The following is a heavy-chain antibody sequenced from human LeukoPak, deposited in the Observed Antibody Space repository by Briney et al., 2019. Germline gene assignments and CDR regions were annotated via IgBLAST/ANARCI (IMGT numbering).Heavy chain of an antibody. D-gene: IGHD6-19*01. CDR2: ISYDGSNK. CDR3: ARELIAVAGNYYYYGMDV. Sequence: GRSLRLSCAASGFTFSSYAMHWVRQAPGKGLEWVAVISYDGSNKYYADSVKGRFTISRDNSKNTLYLQMNSQRAEDTAVYYCARELIAVAGNYYYYGMDVWGQGTTVTVSS. V-gene: IGHV3-30-3*01. J-gene: IGHJ6*02. CDR1: GFTFSSYA.